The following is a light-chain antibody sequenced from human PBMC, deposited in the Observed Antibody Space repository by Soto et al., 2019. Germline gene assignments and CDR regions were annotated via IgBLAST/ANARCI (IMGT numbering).Light chain of an antibody. Sequence: IVLTQSPGTLTLSPGERATLSCRASQSVSSSYLAWYQQKPGQAPSLLIYGASTRATGIPARFSGGGSGTDFTLTISSLQPDDFATYYCQHYKMYSPWTFGQGTKVDIK. V-gene: IGKV3-20*01. J-gene: IGKJ1*01. CDR3: QHYKMYSPWT. CDR2: GAS. CDR1: QSVSSSY.